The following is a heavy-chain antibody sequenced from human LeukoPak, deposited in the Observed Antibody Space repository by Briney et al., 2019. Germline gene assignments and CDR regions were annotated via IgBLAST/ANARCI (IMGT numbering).Heavy chain of an antibody. CDR1: GFTFSTYW. Sequence: GGSLRLSCAASGFTFSTYWMGWVRQAPGKGLEWVANIEEYGNEIHYVDSVKGRFTISRDNTKTSLYLQMNSLRAEDTAVYYCARDEGSSWYNYWGQGTLVTVSS. CDR3: ARDEGSSWYNY. D-gene: IGHD6-13*01. J-gene: IGHJ4*02. CDR2: IEEYGNEI. V-gene: IGHV3-7*01.